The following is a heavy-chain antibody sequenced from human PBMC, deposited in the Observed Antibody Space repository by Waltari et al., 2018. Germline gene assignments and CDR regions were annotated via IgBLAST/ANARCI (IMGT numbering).Heavy chain of an antibody. J-gene: IGHJ4*02. CDR3: AKNMGIGVTTTPGVFDS. D-gene: IGHD6-19*01. CDR2: IGPLFGTT. V-gene: IGHV1-69*01. Sequence: QVQLVQSGAEVKKPGSSVKVSCKASGGTFSRHTISWLRQAPGQGLQWLGGIGPLFGTTNYAQKFQARVTITADEFTSTVYMELSSLRSEDTAVYYCAKNMGIGVTTTPGVFDSWGQGTLVTVSS. CDR1: GGTFSRHT.